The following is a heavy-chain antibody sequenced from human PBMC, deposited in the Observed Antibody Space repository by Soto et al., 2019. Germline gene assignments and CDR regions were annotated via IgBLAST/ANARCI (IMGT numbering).Heavy chain of an antibody. V-gene: IGHV1-18*01. D-gene: IGHD7-27*01. J-gene: IGHJ4*02. CDR1: GYTFTSFG. CDR2: ISAYNGNT. CDR3: ARDSGNLGNWAYFFDY. Sequence: QGQLVQSGAEVKKPGASVKVSCKASGYTFTSFGISWVRQDPGQGLEWMGWISAYNGNTNYAQKVQGRVTMTTDTSTSKAYMELRSLRSDDTAVYYCARDSGNLGNWAYFFDYWGQGTLVTVSS.